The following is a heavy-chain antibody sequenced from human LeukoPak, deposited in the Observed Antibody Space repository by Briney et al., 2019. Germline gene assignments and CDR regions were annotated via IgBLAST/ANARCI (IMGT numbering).Heavy chain of an antibody. D-gene: IGHD3-10*01. CDR2: IKNKPDGGTS. J-gene: IGHJ3*02. Sequence: GGSLRLSCAASGFTFSHAWMSWVRQAPGKGLELVARIKNKPDGGTSDYTAPVKGRFTISRDDSKNTLYLQMNGLKTEDTAVYYCTTDVIVLLWFGDGAFDIWGQGTMVTVSS. CDR1: GFTFSHAW. CDR3: TTDVIVLLWFGDGAFDI. V-gene: IGHV3-15*01.